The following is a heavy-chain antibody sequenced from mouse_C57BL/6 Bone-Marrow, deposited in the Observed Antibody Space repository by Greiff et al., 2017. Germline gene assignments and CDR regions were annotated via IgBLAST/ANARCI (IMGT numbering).Heavy chain of an antibody. V-gene: IGHV1-81*01. CDR1: GYTFTSYG. D-gene: IGHD2-12*01. Sequence: VQGVESGAELARPGASVKLSCKASGYTFTSYGISWVKQRTGQGLEWIGEIYPRSGDTYYNEKFKGKATLTADKSSSTAYMELRGRTSEDSAGYFCARLPGYFDVWGTGTTVTVAS. CDR2: IYPRSGDT. CDR3: ARLPGYFDV. J-gene: IGHJ1*03.